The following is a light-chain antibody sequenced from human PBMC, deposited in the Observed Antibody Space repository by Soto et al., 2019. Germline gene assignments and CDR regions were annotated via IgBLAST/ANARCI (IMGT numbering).Light chain of an antibody. CDR3: QQYYSYPPIT. CDR1: QGISSS. Sequence: AIQLTQSPSSLSASVGDRVTITCRASQGISSSLAWYQQKPGKAPKLLIYDASSLESGVPSRFSGSGSGTDFTLTISCLQSEDFATYYCQQYYSYPPITFGQGTRLEIK. J-gene: IGKJ5*01. V-gene: IGKV1-13*02. CDR2: DAS.